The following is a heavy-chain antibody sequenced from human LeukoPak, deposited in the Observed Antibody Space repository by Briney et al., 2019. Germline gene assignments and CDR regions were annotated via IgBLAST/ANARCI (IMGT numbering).Heavy chain of an antibody. J-gene: IGHJ4*02. D-gene: IGHD3-22*01. CDR3: ARTASYDSSGYDDDY. V-gene: IGHV3-11*01. Sequence: PGGSLRLSCAASGFTFSSYAMSWIRQAPGKGLEWVSYISSSGSTIYYADSVKGRFTISRNNAKNSLYLQMNSLRAEDTAVYYCARTASYDSSGYDDDYWGQGTLVTVSS. CDR2: ISSSGSTI. CDR1: GFTFSSYA.